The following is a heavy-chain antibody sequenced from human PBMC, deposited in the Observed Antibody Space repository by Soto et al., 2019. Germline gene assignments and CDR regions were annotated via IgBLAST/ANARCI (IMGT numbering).Heavy chain of an antibody. J-gene: IGHJ4*02. CDR3: ARIKYNWNLHGFDY. CDR2: IYPGDSDT. Sequence: PGEXLKISCKGSGYSFTSYWLGWVRQRPGKVLEWMGIIYPGDSDTRYSPSFQGQVTISADKSISTAYLQWSSLKASDTAMYYCARIKYNWNLHGFDYWGQGTLVTVSS. CDR1: GYSFTSYW. D-gene: IGHD1-7*01. V-gene: IGHV5-51*01.